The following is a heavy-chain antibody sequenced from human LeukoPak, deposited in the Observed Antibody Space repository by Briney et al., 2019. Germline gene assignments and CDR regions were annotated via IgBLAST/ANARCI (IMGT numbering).Heavy chain of an antibody. CDR1: GFTVSSYA. CDR2: ISSSSSYI. CDR3: ARADGHYFDY. J-gene: IGHJ4*02. Sequence: GGSLRLSCAASGFTVSSYAMTWVRQAPGKGLEWVSSISSSSSYIYYADSVKGRFTISRDNAKNSLYLQMNSLRAEDTAVYYCARADGHYFDYWGQGTLVTVSS. V-gene: IGHV3-21*01. D-gene: IGHD5-24*01.